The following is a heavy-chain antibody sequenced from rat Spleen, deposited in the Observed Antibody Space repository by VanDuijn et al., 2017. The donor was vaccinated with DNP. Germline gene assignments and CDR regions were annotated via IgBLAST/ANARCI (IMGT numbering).Heavy chain of an antibody. J-gene: IGHJ2*01. V-gene: IGHV5-25*01. CDR2: ISTSGGST. D-gene: IGHD3-2*01. CDR3: ARGPNLY. Sequence: EVQLVESGGGLVQPGRSLKLSCAASGFTFSNYDMAWVRQAPTKGLEWVASISTSGGSTYYRDSVKGRFTVSRDNAKSTLYLQMDSLRSEDTATYYCARGPNLYWGQGVMVTVSS. CDR1: GFTFSNYD.